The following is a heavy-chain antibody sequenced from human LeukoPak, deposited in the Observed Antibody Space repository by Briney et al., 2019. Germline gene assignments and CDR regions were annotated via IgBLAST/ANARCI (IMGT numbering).Heavy chain of an antibody. CDR1: GGSISSYY. D-gene: IGHD1-26*01. CDR3: ARTRMAYSGSYYGSFDI. CDR2: IYTSGST. Sequence: SETLPLTCTVSGGSISSYYWSWIQQPAGKGLEWIGRIYTSGSTNYNPSLKSRVTMSVDTSKNQFSLKLSSVTAADTAVYYCARTRMAYSGSYYGSFDIWGQGTMVTVSS. V-gene: IGHV4-4*07. J-gene: IGHJ3*02.